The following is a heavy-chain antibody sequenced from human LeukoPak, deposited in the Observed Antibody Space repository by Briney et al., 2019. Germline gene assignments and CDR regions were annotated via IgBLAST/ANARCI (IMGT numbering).Heavy chain of an antibody. V-gene: IGHV3-48*04. Sequence: GGSLRLSCAASGFTFSSYSMNWVRQAPGKGLEWVSYISSSSTTIYYADSVKGRFTISRDNAKNSLFLQMNSLRAEDTAVYYCARVLRYCSGGNCYSGGLGYMDVWGKGTTVTISS. J-gene: IGHJ6*03. CDR3: ARVLRYCSGGNCYSGGLGYMDV. D-gene: IGHD2-15*01. CDR2: ISSSSTTI. CDR1: GFTFSSYS.